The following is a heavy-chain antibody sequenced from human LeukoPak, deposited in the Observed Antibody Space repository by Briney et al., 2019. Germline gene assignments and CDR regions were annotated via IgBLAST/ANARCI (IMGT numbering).Heavy chain of an antibody. CDR1: RYSISSGYY. J-gene: IGHJ4*02. Sequence: SETLSLTCTVSRYSISSGYYWGWIRQPPGKGLEWIGSIYHSGSTYYNPSLKSRVTISVDTSKDQFSLKLSSVTAADTAVYYCAISITMVRGVINHWGQGTLVTVSS. V-gene: IGHV4-38-2*02. CDR3: AISITMVRGVINH. D-gene: IGHD3-10*01. CDR2: IYHSGST.